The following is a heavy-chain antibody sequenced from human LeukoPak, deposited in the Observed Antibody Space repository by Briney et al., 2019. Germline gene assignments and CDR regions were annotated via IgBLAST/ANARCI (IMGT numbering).Heavy chain of an antibody. CDR2: INPSGGST. CDR3: AREGSTTDTYYYYGMDV. Sequence: ASVKVSCKASGHTFTSYYMHWVRQAPGQGLEWMGIINPSGGSTSYAQKFQGRVTMTRDTSTSTVYMELSSLRSEDTAVYYCAREGSTTDTYYYYGMDVWGQGTTVTVSS. V-gene: IGHV1-46*01. CDR1: GHTFTSYY. D-gene: IGHD1-1*01. J-gene: IGHJ6*02.